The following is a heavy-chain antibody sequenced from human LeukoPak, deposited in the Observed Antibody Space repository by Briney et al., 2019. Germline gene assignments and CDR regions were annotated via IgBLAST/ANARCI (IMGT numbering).Heavy chain of an antibody. V-gene: IGHV3-30*02. D-gene: IGHD2-2*01. CDR1: GFTFSNAW. Sequence: GGSLRLSCAASGFTFSNAWMSWVRQAPGKGLEWVAFIRSDGGIKYYADSVKGRFTISRDNSKNTLYLQVNSLRAEDTAVYFCAKDVPAAYFDYWGQGTLVTVSS. CDR2: IRSDGGIK. J-gene: IGHJ4*02. CDR3: AKDVPAAYFDY.